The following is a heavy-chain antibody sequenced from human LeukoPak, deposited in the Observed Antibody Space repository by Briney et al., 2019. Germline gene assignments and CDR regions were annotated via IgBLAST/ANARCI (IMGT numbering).Heavy chain of an antibody. CDR3: ARGVYDFWSGYSYYYYYGMDV. V-gene: IGHV3-21*01. Sequence: GGSLRLSCAASGFTFSSYSMNWVRQAPGKGLEWVSSISSSSSYIYYADSVKGRFTISRDNAKNSLYLQMNSLRAEDTAVYYCARGVYDFWSGYSYYYYYGMDVWGQGTTVTVSS. D-gene: IGHD3-3*01. J-gene: IGHJ6*02. CDR1: GFTFSSYS. CDR2: ISSSSSYI.